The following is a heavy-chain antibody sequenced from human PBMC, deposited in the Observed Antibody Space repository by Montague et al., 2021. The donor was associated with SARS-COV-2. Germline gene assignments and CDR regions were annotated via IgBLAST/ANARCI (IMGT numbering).Heavy chain of an antibody. CDR1: GGSLSSFY. D-gene: IGHD5/OR15-5a*01. Sequence: SETLSLTCSVSGGSLSSFYWSWIRQPPGKGLEYIGYIHYSGSTNFSPSLNSRVSISLDTSKNQFSLNLRSVTTADTAVYYCARVAEVDVVSVYYYGLDVWGQGTTVTVSS. V-gene: IGHV4-59*01. J-gene: IGHJ6*02. CDR3: ARVAEVDVVSVYYYGLDV. CDR2: IHYSGST.